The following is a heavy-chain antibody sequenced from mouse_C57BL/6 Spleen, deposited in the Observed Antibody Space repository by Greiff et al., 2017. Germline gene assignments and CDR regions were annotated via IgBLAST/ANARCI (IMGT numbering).Heavy chain of an antibody. Sequence: QVQLQQPGAELVRPGSSVKLSCKASGYTFTSYWMDWVKQRPGQGLEWIGNIYPSDSETHYNQKFKDKDTLTVDKSSSTAYMQLSSLTSADSAVYDCARIGDGDLYYFDDWGQGTTLTVSS. D-gene: IGHD3-3*01. CDR1: GYTFTSYW. CDR3: ARIGDGDLYYFDD. J-gene: IGHJ2*01. CDR2: IYPSDSET. V-gene: IGHV1-61*01.